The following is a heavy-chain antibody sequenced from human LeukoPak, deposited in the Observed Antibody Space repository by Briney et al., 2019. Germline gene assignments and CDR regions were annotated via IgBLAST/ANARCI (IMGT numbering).Heavy chain of an antibody. CDR1: TGSISSSGYY. D-gene: IGHD5-18*01. J-gene: IGHJ5*02. Sequence: SETLSLTCAISTGSISSSGYYWGWIRQPPGKGLEWIGHIYYTGTTYYKSSLKSRVTISVDTSKNQFSLKLNSVTAADTAVYYCARDHGYANWFDPWGQGTLVTVSS. CDR2: IYYTGTT. V-gene: IGHV4-39*07. CDR3: ARDHGYANWFDP.